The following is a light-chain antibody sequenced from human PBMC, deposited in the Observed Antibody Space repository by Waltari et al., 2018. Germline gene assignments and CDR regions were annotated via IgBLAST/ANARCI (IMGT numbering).Light chain of an antibody. V-gene: IGLV1-40*01. J-gene: IGLJ2*01. CDR2: GNT. Sequence: APGQKVTIPSTGGSPNFGAGYVVHCYQHFPGTSPKLLIFGNTNRPSGVPGRFSGSRSGTSASLAIAGLQSEDEAVYYCQSFDSSLSASVFGGGTKLTVL. CDR1: SPNFGAGYV. CDR3: QSFDSSLSASV.